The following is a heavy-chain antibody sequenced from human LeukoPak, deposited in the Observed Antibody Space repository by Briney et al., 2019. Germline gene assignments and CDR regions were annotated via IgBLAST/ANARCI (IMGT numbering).Heavy chain of an antibody. CDR2: IYYSGST. J-gene: IGHJ5*02. D-gene: IGHD3-22*01. CDR3: ARGAHYYGWFDP. Sequence: PPETLSLTCTVSGGSISSYYWSWIRQPPGKGLEWIGYIYYSGSTNYNPSLKSRVTISVDTSKNQFSLKLSSVTAADTAVYYCARGAHYYGWFDPWGQGTLVTVSS. V-gene: IGHV4-59*01. CDR1: GGSISSYY.